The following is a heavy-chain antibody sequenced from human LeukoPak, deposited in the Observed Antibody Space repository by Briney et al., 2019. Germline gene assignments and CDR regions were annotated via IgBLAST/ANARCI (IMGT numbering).Heavy chain of an antibody. Sequence: GASVKVSCKASGGTFSSYAISWVRQAPGQGLEWMGGIIPILGIANYAQKFQGRVTITADKSTSTAYMELSSLRSEDTAVYYCASYYCSSTSCYDMRWFDPWGQGTLVTVSS. V-gene: IGHV1-69*10. CDR3: ASYYCSSTSCYDMRWFDP. CDR1: GGTFSSYA. J-gene: IGHJ5*02. CDR2: IIPILGIA. D-gene: IGHD2-2*01.